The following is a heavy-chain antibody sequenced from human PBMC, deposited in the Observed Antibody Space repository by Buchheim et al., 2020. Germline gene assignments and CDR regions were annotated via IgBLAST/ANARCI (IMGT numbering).Heavy chain of an antibody. V-gene: IGHV4-61*02. J-gene: IGHJ4*02. CDR2: IYTSGST. CDR1: GGSISSGSYY. CDR3: ARETRQGVTAIVDY. D-gene: IGHD2-21*02. Sequence: QVQLQESGPGLVKPSQTLSLTCTVSGGSISSGSYYWSWIRQPAGKGLEWIGRIYTSGSTNYNPSLKSRVTISVDTSKNHFSLKLSSVTAADTAVYYCARETRQGVTAIVDYWGQGTL.